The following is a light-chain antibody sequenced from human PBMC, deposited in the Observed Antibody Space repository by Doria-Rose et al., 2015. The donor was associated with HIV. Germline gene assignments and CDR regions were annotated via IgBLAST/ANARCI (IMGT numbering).Light chain of an antibody. CDR1: SSNIGAGFD. CDR3: QSYDSRLSVYV. V-gene: IGLV1-40*01. Sequence: QSVLTQPPSVSGAPGQRVAISCTGSSSNIGAGFDVNLYQQVPGTTPKLLIHGNTNRPSGVPDRFSGSKSGTSASLAISGLRAEDEADYYCQSYDSRLSVYVFGTGTKVTVL. J-gene: IGLJ1*01. CDR2: GNT.